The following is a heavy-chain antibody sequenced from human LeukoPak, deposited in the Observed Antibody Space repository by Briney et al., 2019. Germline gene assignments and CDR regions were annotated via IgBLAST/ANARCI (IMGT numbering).Heavy chain of an antibody. J-gene: IGHJ6*03. CDR3: ARVETNYGGRSFYYYYYYMDV. Sequence: SETLSLTCTVSGGSISSYYWSWIRQPPGKGLEWIGYIYYSGSTNYNPSLKSRVTISLDTSKNQFSLKLSSVTAADTAVYYCARVETNYGGRSFYYYYYYMDVWGKGTTVTVSS. CDR2: IYYSGST. V-gene: IGHV4-59*01. CDR1: GGSISSYY. D-gene: IGHD4-23*01.